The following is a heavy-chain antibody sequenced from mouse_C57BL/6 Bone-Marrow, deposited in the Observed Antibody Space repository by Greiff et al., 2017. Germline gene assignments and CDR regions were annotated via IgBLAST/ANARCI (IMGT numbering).Heavy chain of an antibody. J-gene: IGHJ1*03. V-gene: IGHV1-61*01. Sequence: QVQLQQPGAELVRPGSSVKLSCKASGYTFTSCWMDWVKQRPGQGLEWIGNIYPSDSETHYNQKFKDKATLTVDKSSSTAYMQLSSLTSEDSAVYYCARSVGWYFDVWGTGTTVTVSS. CDR3: ARSVGWYFDV. CDR1: GYTFTSCW. CDR2: IYPSDSET.